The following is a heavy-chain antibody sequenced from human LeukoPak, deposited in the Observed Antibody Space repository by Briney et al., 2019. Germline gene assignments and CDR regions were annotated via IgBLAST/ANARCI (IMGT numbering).Heavy chain of an antibody. J-gene: IGHJ4*02. CDR2: INHSGGT. CDR1: GGSYSGYY. CDR3: ARGVPGY. V-gene: IGHV4-34*01. Sequence: SETLSLTCAVYGGSYSGYYWSWVRQSPGKGLEWSGEINHSGGTNYNPSLKSRVTLSVDTSKNQFSMKLSSVTAADTAVYYCARGVPGYWGQGMLVTVSS.